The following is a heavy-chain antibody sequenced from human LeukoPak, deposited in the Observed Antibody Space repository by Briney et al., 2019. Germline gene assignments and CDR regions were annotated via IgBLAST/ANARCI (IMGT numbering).Heavy chain of an antibody. Sequence: SGPTLVEPTQTLTLTCTFSGFSLSTSGVGVGWIRQPPGKALEWLALIYWNDDKRYSPSLKSRLTITKDTSKNQVVLTMTNMDPVDTATYYCAHTSMVRGVIGYFDYWGQGTLVTVSS. CDR2: IYWNDDK. J-gene: IGHJ4*02. CDR1: GFSLSTSGVG. CDR3: AHTSMVRGVIGYFDY. V-gene: IGHV2-5*01. D-gene: IGHD3-10*01.